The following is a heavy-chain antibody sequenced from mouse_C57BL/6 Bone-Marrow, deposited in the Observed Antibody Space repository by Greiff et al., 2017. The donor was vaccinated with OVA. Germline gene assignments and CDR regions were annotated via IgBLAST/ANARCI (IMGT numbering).Heavy chain of an antibody. D-gene: IGHD3-2*02. CDR3: ARVRGQLRLRFAY. J-gene: IGHJ3*01. CDR2: ISSGSSTT. Sequence: EVQVVESGGGLVKPGGSLKLSCAASGFTFSDYGMHWVRQAPEKGLEWVAYISSGSSTTYYADTVKGRFTISRDNAKNTLFLQMTSLRSEDTAMYYCARVRGQLRLRFAYWGQGTLVTVSA. CDR1: GFTFSDYG. V-gene: IGHV5-17*01.